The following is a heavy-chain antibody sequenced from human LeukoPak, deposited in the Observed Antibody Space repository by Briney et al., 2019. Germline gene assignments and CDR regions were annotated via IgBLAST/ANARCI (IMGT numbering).Heavy chain of an antibody. Sequence: SETLSLTCAVYGGSFRGYYWSWLRQPPGKGLEWIGEINHSGSTNYNPSLKSRVTISVDTSKNQFSLKLSSVTAADTAVYYCAGVRRELRKVHYYYYYMDVWGKGTTVTVSS. CDR2: INHSGST. V-gene: IGHV4-34*01. J-gene: IGHJ6*03. CDR1: GGSFRGYY. D-gene: IGHD1-7*01. CDR3: AGVRRELRKVHYYYYYMDV.